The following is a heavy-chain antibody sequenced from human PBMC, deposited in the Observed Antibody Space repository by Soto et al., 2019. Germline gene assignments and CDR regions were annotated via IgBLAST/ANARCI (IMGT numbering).Heavy chain of an antibody. CDR3: TRCAKYHEILTCYFVPDH. V-gene: IGHV1-18*04. Sequence: QVQLVQSGAEVKKPGASVKVSCKASGYTFPNFGISWVRQAPGQGLEWLGWISTDNGDTKYAQKIRARVTLTSDTATTTVYRDLKSLRPDDTAVYYCTRCAKYHEILTCYFVPDHCGQGPLVTVSS. CDR1: GYTFPNFG. J-gene: IGHJ4*02. CDR2: ISTDNGDT. D-gene: IGHD3-9*01.